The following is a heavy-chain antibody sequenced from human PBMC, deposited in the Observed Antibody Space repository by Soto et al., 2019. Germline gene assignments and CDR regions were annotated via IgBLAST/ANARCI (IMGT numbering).Heavy chain of an antibody. CDR3: ARGAAGGGYSNYQNYYYYYMDV. V-gene: IGHV6-1*01. J-gene: IGHJ6*03. CDR1: GDSVSSNSAA. CDR2: TYYRSKWYN. Sequence: PSQTLSLTCAISGDSVSSNSAAWNWIRQSPSRGLEWLGRTYYRSKWYNDYAVPVKSRRTINPDTSKKQFSLQLNSVTPKDKDMYYCARGAAGGGYSNYQNYYYYYMDVWGKGTTVTVSS. D-gene: IGHD4-4*01.